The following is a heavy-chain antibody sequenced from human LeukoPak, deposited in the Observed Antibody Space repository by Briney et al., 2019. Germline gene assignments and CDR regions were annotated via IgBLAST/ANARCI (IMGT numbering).Heavy chain of an antibody. J-gene: IGHJ6*03. CDR1: GGSISSGSYY. V-gene: IGHV4-61*02. Sequence: PSETLSLTCTVSGGSISSGSYYWSWIRQPAGKGLEWIGRIYTSGSTNYNPSLKSRVTISVDTSKNQFSLKLSSVTAADTAVYYCAREGTFFGVVSYYYYHMDVWGKGTTVTVSS. D-gene: IGHD3-3*01. CDR3: AREGTFFGVVSYYYYHMDV. CDR2: IYTSGST.